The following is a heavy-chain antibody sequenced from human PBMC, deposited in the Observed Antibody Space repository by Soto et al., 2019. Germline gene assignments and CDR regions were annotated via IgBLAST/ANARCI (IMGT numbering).Heavy chain of an antibody. Sequence: SETLSLTCTVSGGSISSYYWSWIRQPPGKGLEWIGYIYYSGSTNYNPSLKSRVTISVDTSKNQFSLKLSSVTAADTAVYYCARHGGRCSSTSCYYYYYMDVWGKGTTVTVSS. CDR1: GGSISSYY. D-gene: IGHD2-2*01. V-gene: IGHV4-59*08. CDR3: ARHGGRCSSTSCYYYYYMDV. CDR2: IYYSGST. J-gene: IGHJ6*03.